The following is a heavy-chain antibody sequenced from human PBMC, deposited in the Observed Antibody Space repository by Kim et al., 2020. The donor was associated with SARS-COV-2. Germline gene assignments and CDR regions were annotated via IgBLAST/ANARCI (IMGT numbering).Heavy chain of an antibody. CDR3: TTDLMDKGSSSSNWYFDL. J-gene: IGHJ2*01. D-gene: IGHD6-13*01. Sequence: GGSLRLSCAASGFTFSNAWMSWVRQAPGKGLEWVGRIKSKTDGGTTDYAAPVKGRFTISRDDSKNTLYLQMNSLKTEDTAVYYCTTDLMDKGSSSSNWYFDLWGRGTLVTVSS. CDR2: IKSKTDGGTT. CDR1: GFTFSNAW. V-gene: IGHV3-15*01.